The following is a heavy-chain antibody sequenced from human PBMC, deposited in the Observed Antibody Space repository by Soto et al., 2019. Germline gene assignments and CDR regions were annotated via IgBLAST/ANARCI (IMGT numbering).Heavy chain of an antibody. CDR1: AFTFRNYW. J-gene: IGHJ4*02. CDR3: ARASSGTSGAIDY. D-gene: IGHD2-2*01. CDR2: IKEDGSEK. Sequence: EVQLVEYGGGLAQPGGSLRLSCAASAFTFRNYWMSWVRQAPGKGLECVAKIKEDGSEKYYVDSEKGRFTISRDNAENSVYLQMNSLTVEDTAMYYCARASSGTSGAIDYWGQGTLVTVSS. V-gene: IGHV3-7*04.